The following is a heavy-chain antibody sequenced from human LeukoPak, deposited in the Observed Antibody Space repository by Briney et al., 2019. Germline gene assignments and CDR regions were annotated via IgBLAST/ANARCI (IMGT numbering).Heavy chain of an antibody. V-gene: IGHV1-69*13. D-gene: IGHD5-24*01. Sequence: GASVKVSCKASGGTFSSYAISWVRQAPGQGLEWMGGIIPIFGTANYAQKFQGRVTITADESTSTAYMELSSLRSEDTAVYYCARGRPWLQLPFDYWGQGTLVIVSS. CDR3: ARGRPWLQLPFDY. J-gene: IGHJ4*02. CDR1: GGTFSSYA. CDR2: IIPIFGTA.